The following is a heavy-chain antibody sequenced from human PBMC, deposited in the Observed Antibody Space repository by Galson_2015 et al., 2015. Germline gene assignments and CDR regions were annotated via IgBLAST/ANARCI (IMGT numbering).Heavy chain of an antibody. CDR1: GFTFSSYG. Sequence: SLRLSCAASGFTFSSYGMHWVRQAPGKGLEWVAVISYDGNNKYYADSVKGRFTISRDNSKNTLYLQMNSLRAEDTAVYYCAKNRRIKIAAPEHWGQGTLV. CDR3: AKNRRIKIAAPEH. J-gene: IGHJ4*02. D-gene: IGHD2-15*01. V-gene: IGHV3-30*18. CDR2: ISYDGNNK.